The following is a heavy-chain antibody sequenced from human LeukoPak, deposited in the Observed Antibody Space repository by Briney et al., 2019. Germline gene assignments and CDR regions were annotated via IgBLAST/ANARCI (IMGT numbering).Heavy chain of an antibody. J-gene: IGHJ4*02. CDR3: ARTSIPSFFTGVGDY. Sequence: GGSLRLSCAASGFTFSSYWMSWVRQAPGKGLEWVANTKQDGSEKYYVDSVKGRFTISRDNAKNSLYLQMNSLRAEDTAVFYCARTSIPSFFTGVGDYWGQGTLVTVSS. D-gene: IGHD3-9*01. CDR2: TKQDGSEK. CDR1: GFTFSSYW. V-gene: IGHV3-7*01.